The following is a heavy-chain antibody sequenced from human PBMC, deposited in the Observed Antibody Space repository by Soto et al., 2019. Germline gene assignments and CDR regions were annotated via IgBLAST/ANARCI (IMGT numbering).Heavy chain of an antibody. CDR3: AKGPHTNVGWPYYFES. CDR1: GFSLANYP. D-gene: IGHD6-19*01. V-gene: IGHV3-48*02. CDR2: SSPRGDTI. J-gene: IGHJ4*02. Sequence: VQLVESGGGLVQPGGSLRLSCVASGFSLANYPMNWVRQTPGKGLEWISYSSPRGDTIYYADSVEGRFTISRDNARNSLSLHISSLRDEESALYYCAKGPHTNVGWPYYFESWGQGVPVTVSS.